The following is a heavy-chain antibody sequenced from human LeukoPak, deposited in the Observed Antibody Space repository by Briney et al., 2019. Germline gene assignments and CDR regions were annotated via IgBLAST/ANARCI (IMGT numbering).Heavy chain of an antibody. J-gene: IGHJ4*02. CDR3: ARDHIVVVPAAGN. V-gene: IGHV3-66*01. CDR2: IYSGGST. CDR1: GFTVSSNY. Sequence: GGSLRLSCAASGFTVSSNYMSWVRQAPGKGLEWVSVIYSGGSTYYADSVKGRFTISRDNSKNTLYLQTNSLRAEDTAVYYCARDHIVVVPAAGNWGQGTLVTVSS. D-gene: IGHD2-2*01.